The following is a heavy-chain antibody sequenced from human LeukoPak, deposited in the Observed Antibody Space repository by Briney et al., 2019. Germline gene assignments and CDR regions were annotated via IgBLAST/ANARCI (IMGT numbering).Heavy chain of an antibody. CDR3: ARGLGPAPYRYYYYYYMDV. CDR1: GFSFSDYW. V-gene: IGHV3-48*04. CDR2: ISSSSSTI. J-gene: IGHJ6*03. Sequence: PGGSLRLSCAVSGFSFSDYWMSWVRQAPGKGLEWVSYISSSSSTIYYADSVKGRFTISRDNAKNSLYLQMNSLRAEDTAVYYCARGLGPAPYRYYYYYYMDVWGKGTTVTVSS. D-gene: IGHD2-2*01.